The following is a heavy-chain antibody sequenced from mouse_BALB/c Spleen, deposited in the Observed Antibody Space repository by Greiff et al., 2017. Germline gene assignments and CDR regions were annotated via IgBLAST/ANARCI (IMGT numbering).Heavy chain of an antibody. J-gene: IGHJ4*01. V-gene: IGHV3-2*02. CDR1: GYSITSDYA. CDR3: GTATFYYAMDY. Sequence: EVQLQESGPGLVKPSQSLSLTCTVTGYSITSDYAWNWIRQFPGNKLEWMGYISYSGSTSYNPSLKSRISITRDTSKNQFFLQLNSVTTEDTATYYCGTATFYYAMDYWGQGTSVTVSS. D-gene: IGHD1-2*01. CDR2: ISYSGST.